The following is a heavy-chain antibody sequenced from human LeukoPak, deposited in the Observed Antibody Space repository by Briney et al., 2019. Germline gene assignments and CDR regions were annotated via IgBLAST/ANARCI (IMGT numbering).Heavy chain of an antibody. CDR2: IIPIFGTA. J-gene: IGHJ1*01. CDR3: ASGALVTIFGVVINYAEYFQH. D-gene: IGHD3-3*01. V-gene: IGHV1-69*05. CDR1: GGTFSSYA. Sequence: GASVKVSCKASGGTFSSYAISWVRQAPGQGLEWMGGIIPIFGTANYAQKFQGRVTITTDESTSTAYMELSSLRSEDTAVYYCASGALVTIFGVVINYAEYFQHWGQGTLVTV.